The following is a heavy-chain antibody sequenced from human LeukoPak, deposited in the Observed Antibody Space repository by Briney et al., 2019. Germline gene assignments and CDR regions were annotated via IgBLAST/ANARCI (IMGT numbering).Heavy chain of an antibody. Sequence: GGSLRLSCAASGFTFSSYDMSWVRQAPGKGLEWVSAISGSGGSTYYADSVKGRFTISRDNSKNTLYLQMNSLRAEDTAVYYCGRQSKKLGITAPRFDPWGQGTLVTVSS. D-gene: IGHD7-27*01. V-gene: IGHV3-23*01. CDR3: GRQSKKLGITAPRFDP. CDR1: GFTFSSYD. CDR2: ISGSGGST. J-gene: IGHJ5*02.